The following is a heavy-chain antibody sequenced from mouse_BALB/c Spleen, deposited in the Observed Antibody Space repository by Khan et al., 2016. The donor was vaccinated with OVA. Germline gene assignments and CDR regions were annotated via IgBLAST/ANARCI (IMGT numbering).Heavy chain of an antibody. D-gene: IGHD2-12*01. V-gene: IGHV9-4*02. CDR1: GYTFTTAG. Sequence: QIQLVQSGPELKKPGETVRISCKASGYTFTTAGIPWVQKMPGKGLKWIGRINTHSGVPKYAEDFKGRFAFSLEISVHTAYLQITNLKNEDTATYFCARGGAAYYRSDGGAMEYWGQGTSVTVSS. J-gene: IGHJ4*01. CDR2: INTHSGVP. CDR3: ARGGAAYYRSDGGAMEY.